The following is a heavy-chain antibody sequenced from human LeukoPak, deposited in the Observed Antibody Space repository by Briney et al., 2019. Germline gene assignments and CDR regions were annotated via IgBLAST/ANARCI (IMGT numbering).Heavy chain of an antibody. CDR2: TYYRSTWYN. V-gene: IGHV6-1*01. J-gene: IGHJ5*02. Sequence: SQTLSLTCAISGYSVSSNSVTWNWIRQSPSRGLEWLGRTYYRSTWYNHYTVSVRGRITVNPDTSKNQFSLHLNSVTPEDTAVYYCARRLTQYDCFDPWGQGILVTVSS. D-gene: IGHD2-2*01. CDR1: GYSVSSNSVT. CDR3: ARRLTQYDCFDP.